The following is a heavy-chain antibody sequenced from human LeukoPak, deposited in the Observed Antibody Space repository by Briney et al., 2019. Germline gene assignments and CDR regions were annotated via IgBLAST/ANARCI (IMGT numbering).Heavy chain of an antibody. V-gene: IGHV3-53*01. J-gene: IGHJ6*03. CDR1: GFTVSSNY. Sequence: PGGSLRLSCAASGFTVSSNYMSWVRQAPGKGLEGVSVIYSGGSTYYADSVKGRFTISRDNSKNTLYLQMSSLRAEDTAVYYCASGSGSYRTPYYYMDVWGTGTTVTVSS. CDR3: ASGSGSYRTPYYYMDV. CDR2: IYSGGST. D-gene: IGHD3-10*01.